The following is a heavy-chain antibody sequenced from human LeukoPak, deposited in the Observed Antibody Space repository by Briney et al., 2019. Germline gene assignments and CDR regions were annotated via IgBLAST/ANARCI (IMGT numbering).Heavy chain of an antibody. V-gene: IGHV4-34*01. CDR3: ARGRVVVAATRNWFDP. D-gene: IGHD2-15*01. Sequence: PSETLSLTCAVYGGSFSGYYWSWIRQPPGKGLEWIGEINHSGSTNYNPSLKSRVTISVDTSKNQFSLKLSSVTAADTAVYYCARGRVVVAATRNWFDPWGQGTLVTVSS. J-gene: IGHJ5*02. CDR1: GGSFSGYY. CDR2: INHSGST.